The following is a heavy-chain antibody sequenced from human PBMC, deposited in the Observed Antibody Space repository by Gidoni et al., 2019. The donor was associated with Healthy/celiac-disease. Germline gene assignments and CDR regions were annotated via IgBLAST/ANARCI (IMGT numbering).Heavy chain of an antibody. V-gene: IGHV2-26*01. Sequence: QFTLKESGPVLVQSTETITLTCTVFGFSLSNARMGVSWIRQPPGKALEWLAHIFSNDEKSYNASLKSRLTIAKDTSKSQVVLTMTNMDPVDTATYYCARIRAGGSFDYWGQGTLVTVSS. CDR2: IFSNDEK. J-gene: IGHJ4*02. D-gene: IGHD3-16*01. CDR3: ARIRAGGSFDY. CDR1: GFSLSNARMG.